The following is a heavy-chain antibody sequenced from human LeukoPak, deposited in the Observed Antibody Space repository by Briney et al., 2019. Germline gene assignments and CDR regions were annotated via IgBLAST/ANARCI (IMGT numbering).Heavy chain of an antibody. J-gene: IGHJ4*02. CDR3: ARHGFGELLPSEFDY. V-gene: IGHV4-59*08. D-gene: IGHD3-10*01. Sequence: SETLSLTCTVSGGSISSYYWSWIRQPPGKGLEWIGYIYYSGSTNYNPSLKSRVTISVDTSKNQFSLKLSSVTAADTAVYYYARHGFGELLPSEFDYWGQGTLVTVSS. CDR2: IYYSGST. CDR1: GGSISSYY.